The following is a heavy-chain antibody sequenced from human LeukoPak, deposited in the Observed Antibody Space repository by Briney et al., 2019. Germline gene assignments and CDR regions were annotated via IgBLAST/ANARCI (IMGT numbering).Heavy chain of an antibody. Sequence: GGSLRLSCAASGFTFSSYAMSWVRQAPGKGLEWVSPISGSGSSTYYADSVKGRFTISRDNSKNTLYLQMNSLRAEDTAVYYCARWGAVAGTRGDYWGQGTLVTVSS. J-gene: IGHJ4*02. D-gene: IGHD6-19*01. CDR2: ISGSGSST. CDR3: ARWGAVAGTRGDY. CDR1: GFTFSSYA. V-gene: IGHV3-23*01.